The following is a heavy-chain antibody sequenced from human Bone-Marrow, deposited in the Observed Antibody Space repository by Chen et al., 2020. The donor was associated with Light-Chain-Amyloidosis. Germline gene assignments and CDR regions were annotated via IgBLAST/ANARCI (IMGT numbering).Heavy chain of an antibody. J-gene: IGHJ4*02. Sequence: QLQLQESGPGLVKTSETLSLTCTVSSGSIRSGHYYWGGIRQPPGQGLEWIGSIYFRGDTYYRPSLRSRVTISVDTSKNQFSLILNSMTAADTAVYYCVRQRRGIGWLPVYWGQGTLVTVSS. CDR3: VRQRRGIGWLPVY. V-gene: IGHV4-39*01. CDR1: SGSIRSGHYY. D-gene: IGHD3-9*01. CDR2: IYFRGDT.